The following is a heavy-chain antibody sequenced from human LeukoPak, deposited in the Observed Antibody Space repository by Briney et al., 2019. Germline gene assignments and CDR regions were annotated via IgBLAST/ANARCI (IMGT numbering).Heavy chain of an antibody. J-gene: IGHJ4*02. CDR3: ARSYYDFWSGYYVGFDN. V-gene: IGHV3-21*01. Sequence: GGSLRLSCAASGFTFSSYSMNWVRPAPGKALEWVSCISSSSSYIYYADSVKGRFTISRDNAKNSLYLQMNSLRAEDTAVYYCARSYYDFWSGYYVGFDNWGQGTLVTVSS. CDR1: GFTFSSYS. CDR2: ISSSSSYI. D-gene: IGHD3-3*01.